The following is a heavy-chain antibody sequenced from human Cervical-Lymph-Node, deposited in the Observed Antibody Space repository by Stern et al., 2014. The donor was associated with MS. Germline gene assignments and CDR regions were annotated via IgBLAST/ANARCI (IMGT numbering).Heavy chain of an antibody. J-gene: IGHJ4*02. V-gene: IGHV1-18*01. D-gene: IGHD3-16*01. CDR1: GYTFSSFA. Sequence: QVQLVQSGAEVKKPGASVNVSCKASGYTFSSFAITWVRQAPGQGLEWMGTITVYNGNTNYAQRVQDRVTMTTYTSTNTAYMEVRTLQSDDAALYYCARVWGDPRHWGQGTLVTVSS. CDR2: ITVYNGNT. CDR3: ARVWGDPRH.